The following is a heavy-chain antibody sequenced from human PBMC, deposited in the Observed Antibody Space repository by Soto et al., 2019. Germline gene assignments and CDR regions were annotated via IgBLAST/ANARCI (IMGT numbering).Heavy chain of an antibody. D-gene: IGHD2-8*01. CDR1: GFSSSRYG. V-gene: IGHV3-30*03. Sequence: GGSLRLSCAASGFSSSRYGIHWVRQAPGEGLEWVAVISRDGSSKYYGDSVKGRFTVSRDNSNNTLYLSMTSLRPDDTAVFYCARSRNGAVPDSINFWGQGTLVTVSS. CDR3: ARSRNGAVPDSINF. J-gene: IGHJ4*02. CDR2: ISRDGSSK.